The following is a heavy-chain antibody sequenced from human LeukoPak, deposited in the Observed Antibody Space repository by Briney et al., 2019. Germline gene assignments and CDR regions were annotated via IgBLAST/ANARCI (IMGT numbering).Heavy chain of an antibody. J-gene: IGHJ3*02. V-gene: IGHV3-21*01. D-gene: IGHD6-19*01. Sequence: GGSLRLSCAASGFTFSSYGMNWVRQAPGKGLEWVSSISSSSSYIYYADSVKGRFTISRDNAKNSLYLQMNSLRAEDTAVYYCARGRSLIAVAGPPDAFDIWGQGTMVTVSS. CDR2: ISSSSSYI. CDR1: GFTFSSYG. CDR3: ARGRSLIAVAGPPDAFDI.